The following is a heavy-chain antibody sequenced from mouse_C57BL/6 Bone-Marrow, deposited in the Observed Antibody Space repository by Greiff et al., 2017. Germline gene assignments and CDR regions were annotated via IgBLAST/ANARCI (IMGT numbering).Heavy chain of an antibody. CDR1: GYTFTDYE. D-gene: IGHD2-5*01. CDR2: IDPETGGT. CDR3: TDSNYWYFDV. V-gene: IGHV1-15*01. J-gene: IGHJ1*03. Sequence: QVQLKESGAELVRPGASVTLSCKASGYTFTDYEMHWVKQTPVHGLEWIGAIDPETGGTAYNQKFKGKAILTADKSSSTAYMELRSLTSEDSAVYYCTDSNYWYFDVWGTGTTVTVSS.